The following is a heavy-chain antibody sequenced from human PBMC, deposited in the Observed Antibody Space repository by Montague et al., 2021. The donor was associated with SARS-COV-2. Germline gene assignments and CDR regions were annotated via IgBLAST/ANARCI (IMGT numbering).Heavy chain of an antibody. CDR2: IYSGGTT. Sequence: SLRLSCAASGFTVSSHHMSWVRQAPGKGLEWVSVIYSGGTTYYEDSGKGRFTISSDNSKNTLYLQMNSLIAEDTAVYYCAREVSFSNGFGPWGQGTLVTVSS. CDR1: GFTVSSHH. CDR3: AREVSFSNGFGP. V-gene: IGHV3-66*01. J-gene: IGHJ5*02. D-gene: IGHD1-14*01.